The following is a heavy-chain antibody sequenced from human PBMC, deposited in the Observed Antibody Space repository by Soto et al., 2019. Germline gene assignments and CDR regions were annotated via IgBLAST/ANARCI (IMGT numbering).Heavy chain of an antibody. Sequence: ETLSLTCTVSGGSISSYYWSWIRQPPGKGLEWIGYIYYSGSTNYNPSLKSRVTISVDTSKNQFSLKLSSVTAADTAVYYCERLGPRLDILTPTWFDPWGQGTLVTVSS. CDR3: ERLGPRLDILTPTWFDP. J-gene: IGHJ5*02. V-gene: IGHV4-59*08. D-gene: IGHD3-9*01. CDR2: IYYSGST. CDR1: GGSISSYY.